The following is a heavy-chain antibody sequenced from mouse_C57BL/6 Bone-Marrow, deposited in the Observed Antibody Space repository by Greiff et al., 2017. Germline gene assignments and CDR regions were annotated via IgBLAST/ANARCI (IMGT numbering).Heavy chain of an antibody. CDR2: IDPEDGDT. J-gene: IGHJ4*01. CDR1: GFNIKDYY. D-gene: IGHD1-1*01. V-gene: IGHV14-1*01. CDR3: STGEYNGSSKYYYAMDY. Sequence: VQLQQSGAELVRPGASVKLSCTASGFNIKDYYMHWVKQRPEQGLEWIGRIDPEDGDTEYAPKFQGKATMTADTSSNTAYLQLSSLTTEDTAVYYGSTGEYNGSSKYYYAMDYWGQGTSVTVSS.